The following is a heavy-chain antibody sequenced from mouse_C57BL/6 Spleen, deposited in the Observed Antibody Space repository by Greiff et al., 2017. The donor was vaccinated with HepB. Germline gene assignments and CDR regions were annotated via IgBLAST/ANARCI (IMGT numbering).Heavy chain of an antibody. V-gene: IGHV1-55*01. J-gene: IGHJ4*01. CDR2: IYPGSGST. Sequence: LQQSGAELVKPGASVKMSCKASGYTFTSYWITWVKQRPGQGLEWIGDIYPGSGSTNYNEKFKSKATLTVDTSSSTAYMQLSSLTSEDSAVYYCARSWDDAMDYWGQGTSVTVSS. D-gene: IGHD4-1*01. CDR3: ARSWDDAMDY. CDR1: GYTFTSYW.